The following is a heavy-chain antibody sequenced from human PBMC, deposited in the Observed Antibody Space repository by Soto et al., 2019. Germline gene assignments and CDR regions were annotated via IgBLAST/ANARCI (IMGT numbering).Heavy chain of an antibody. CDR2: IYPGDSDT. J-gene: IGHJ6*02. CDR1: GYSFTSYW. D-gene: IGHD4-17*01. V-gene: IGHV5-51*01. Sequence: PGESLKISCKGSGYSFTSYWIGWVRQMPGKGLEWMGIIYPGDSDTRYSPSFQGQVTISADKSISTAYVQWSSLKASDTAMYYCARTTHYYDYGMDVWGQGTTVTVSS. CDR3: ARTTHYYDYGMDV.